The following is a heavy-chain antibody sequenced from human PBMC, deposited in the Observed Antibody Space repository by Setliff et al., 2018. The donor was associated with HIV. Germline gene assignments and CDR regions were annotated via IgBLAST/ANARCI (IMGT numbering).Heavy chain of an antibody. CDR1: GGSISSYY. D-gene: IGHD6-25*01. CDR2: IYTSGNT. Sequence: SETLSLTCTVSGGSISSYYWSWIRQPAGKGLEWIGRIYTSGNTNYNPSLKSLKSRVTMSVDTSKNQFSPKLSSVTAADTAVYYCARYSPRGYTLTGPYWGQGTLVTVSS. V-gene: IGHV4-4*07. CDR3: ARYSPRGYTLTGPY. J-gene: IGHJ4*02.